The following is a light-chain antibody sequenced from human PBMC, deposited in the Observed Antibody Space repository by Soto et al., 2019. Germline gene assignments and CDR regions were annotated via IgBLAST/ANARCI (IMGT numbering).Light chain of an antibody. CDR1: QGISDY. CDR2: AAS. CDR3: QNYYSAPFT. V-gene: IGKV1-27*01. J-gene: IGKJ3*01. Sequence: DIQMTQSPSSLSAFLGDRVTITCRASQGISDYLVWYQQKPGKVPKLLIYAASTLQSWVPPRFSGTGSGTDFTLTISSLQPEDVATYYCQNYYSAPFTFGPGNKVDIK.